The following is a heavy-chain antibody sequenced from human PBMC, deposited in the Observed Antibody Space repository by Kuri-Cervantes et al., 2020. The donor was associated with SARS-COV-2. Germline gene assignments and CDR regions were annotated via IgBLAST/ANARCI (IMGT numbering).Heavy chain of an antibody. V-gene: IGHV3-11*05. J-gene: IGHJ4*02. CDR2: ISSSSSYT. D-gene: IGHD3-9*01. CDR1: GFTFSDYY. CDR3: ARGPLRGGLLRYFDWIPRY. Sequence: GESLKISCAASGFTFSDYYMSWIRQAPGKGLEWVSYISSSSSYTNYADSVKGRFTISRDNAKNPLYLQMNSLRAEDTAMYYCARGPLRGGLLRYFDWIPRYWGQGTLVTVSS.